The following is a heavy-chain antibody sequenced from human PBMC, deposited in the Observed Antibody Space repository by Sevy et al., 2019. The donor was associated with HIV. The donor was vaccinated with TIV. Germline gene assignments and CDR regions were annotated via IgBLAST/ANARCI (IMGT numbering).Heavy chain of an antibody. CDR2: IYYSGST. V-gene: IGHV4-31*03. CDR1: GGSISSGGYY. CDR3: ATDFFMGITMVRGSFDY. J-gene: IGHJ4*02. Sequence: SETLSLTCTVSGGSISSGGYYWSWIRQHPGKGLEWIGYIYYSGSTYYNPSLKSRVTISVDTSKNQFSLKLSSVTAADTAVYYCATDFFMGITMVRGSFDYWGQGTLVTVSS. D-gene: IGHD3-10*01.